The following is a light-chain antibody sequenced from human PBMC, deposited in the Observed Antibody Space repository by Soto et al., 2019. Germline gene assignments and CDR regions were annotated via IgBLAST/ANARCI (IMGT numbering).Light chain of an antibody. CDR3: QQYNSYSEA. Sequence: DIQMTQSPSSLSASVGDRVTITCRASPSISSYLNWYQQKPGKAPKLLIYKASSLESGVPSRFSGSGSGTEFTLTISSLQPDDFATYYCQQYNSYSEAFGQGTKVDI. CDR2: KAS. V-gene: IGKV1-5*03. CDR1: PSISSY. J-gene: IGKJ1*01.